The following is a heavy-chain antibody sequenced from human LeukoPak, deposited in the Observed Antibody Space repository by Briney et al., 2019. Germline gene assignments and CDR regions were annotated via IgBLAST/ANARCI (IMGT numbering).Heavy chain of an antibody. CDR3: ARELSDSSGYLDI. J-gene: IGHJ3*02. Sequence: ASVQVSCKASGGTFSSYAISWVGQAPGQGLEWMGGIIPIFGTANYAQKFQGRVTITADESTSTAYMELSSLRSEDTAVYYCARELSDSSGYLDIWGQGTMVAVSS. D-gene: IGHD3-22*01. V-gene: IGHV1-69*13. CDR2: IIPIFGTA. CDR1: GGTFSSYA.